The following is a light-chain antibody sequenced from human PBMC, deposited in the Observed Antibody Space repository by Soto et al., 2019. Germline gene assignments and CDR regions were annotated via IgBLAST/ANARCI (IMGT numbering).Light chain of an antibody. CDR3: QQYNSWVT. CDR1: QSITTT. J-gene: IGKJ4*01. Sequence: EIELTQSPVTLSVSPGERASLSCRTSQSITTTLAWYQQKPGQAPRLLIYGASTRATGVPGRFSGSGSGTEFTLTISSLQSEDFAVYYCQQYNSWVTFGGGTKVDTK. CDR2: GAS. V-gene: IGKV3-15*01.